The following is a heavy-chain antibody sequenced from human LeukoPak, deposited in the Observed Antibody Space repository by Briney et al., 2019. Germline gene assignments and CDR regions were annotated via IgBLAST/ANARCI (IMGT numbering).Heavy chain of an antibody. Sequence: GASLRLSCAASGFKLSSFVMSWVRQAPGKGLEWDSAIRGGGYNTYYADSVKRRFTISRDNSKNTLYLEMNSLRAEDTAVYFCAKENRDTGTTTFDYWGQGNLVTVSS. CDR2: IRGGGYNT. V-gene: IGHV3-23*01. CDR1: GFKLSSFV. J-gene: IGHJ4*02. CDR3: AKENRDTGTTTFDY. D-gene: IGHD1-1*01.